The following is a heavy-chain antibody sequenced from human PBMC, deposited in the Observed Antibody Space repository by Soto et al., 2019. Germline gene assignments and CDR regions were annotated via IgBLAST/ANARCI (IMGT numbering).Heavy chain of an antibody. V-gene: IGHV3-33*01. CDR1: GFSFSSYG. CDR2: IWYDGSNK. Sequence: QVQLVESGGGVVQPGRSLRLSCAASGFSFSSYGMHWVRQAPGKGLEWVAVIWYDGSNKYYADSVKGRFTISRDNSKNRRYLQMNSLRAEDTAVYYCARSPPGVAGRYYFDYWGQGALIGVCS. D-gene: IGHD6-6*01. CDR3: ARSPPGVAGRYYFDY. J-gene: IGHJ4*02.